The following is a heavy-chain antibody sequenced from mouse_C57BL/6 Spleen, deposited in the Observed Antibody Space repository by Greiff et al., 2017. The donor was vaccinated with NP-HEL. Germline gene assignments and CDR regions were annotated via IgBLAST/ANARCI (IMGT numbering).Heavy chain of an antibody. CDR2: ISSGGSYT. CDR3: ARHAVYGSSYGFDY. CDR1: GFTFSSYG. V-gene: IGHV5-6*01. D-gene: IGHD1-1*01. J-gene: IGHJ2*01. Sequence: EVKLMESGGDLVKPGGSLKLSCAASGFTFSSYGMSWVRQTPDKRLEWVATISSGGSYTYYPDSVKGRFTISRDNAKNTLYLQMSSLKSEDTAMYYCARHAVYGSSYGFDYWGQGTTLTVSS.